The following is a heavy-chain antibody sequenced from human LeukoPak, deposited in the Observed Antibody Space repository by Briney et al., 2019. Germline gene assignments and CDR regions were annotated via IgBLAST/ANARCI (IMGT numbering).Heavy chain of an antibody. J-gene: IGHJ3*02. D-gene: IGHD4-23*01. CDR1: GYTFTSYD. V-gene: IGHV1-8*03. Sequence: SVKVSCKASGYTFTSYDINWVRQATGQGLEWMGWMNPNSGNTGYAQKFQGRVTITRNTSISTAYMELSSLRSEDTAVYYCARDMHDYGGNYDAFDIWGQGTMVTVSS. CDR3: ARDMHDYGGNYDAFDI. CDR2: MNPNSGNT.